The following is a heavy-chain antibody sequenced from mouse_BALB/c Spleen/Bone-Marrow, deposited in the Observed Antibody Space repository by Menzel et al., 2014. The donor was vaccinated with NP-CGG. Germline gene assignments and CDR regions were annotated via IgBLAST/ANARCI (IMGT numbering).Heavy chain of an antibody. J-gene: IGHJ2*01. Sequence: EVMLVESGGGLVKPGGSLKLSCAASGFTFSSYAMSWVRQTPEKRLEWVATISSGGSYTYYPDSVKGRFTISRDNAENPLYLQMSSLRSEDTAMYYCARHGITRLLDYWGQGTTLTVSS. D-gene: IGHD2-4*01. CDR3: ARHGITRLLDY. V-gene: IGHV5-9-1*01. CDR1: GFTFSSYA. CDR2: ISSGGSYT.